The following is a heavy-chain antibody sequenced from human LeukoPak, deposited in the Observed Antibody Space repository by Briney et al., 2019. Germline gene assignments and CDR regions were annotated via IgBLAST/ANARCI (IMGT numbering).Heavy chain of an antibody. V-gene: IGHV4-4*07. CDR1: ADSIIGYY. Sequence: SETLSLTCTVPADSIIGYYWSWVRQPAGKGLEWIGRVYSSGSTNYNSSLRSRVTLSADSSKNQFFLRLTSVTAADTAVYYCARGGRSFPYFDHWGQGILVTVSS. J-gene: IGHJ4*02. D-gene: IGHD1-26*01. CDR3: ARGGRSFPYFDH. CDR2: VYSSGST.